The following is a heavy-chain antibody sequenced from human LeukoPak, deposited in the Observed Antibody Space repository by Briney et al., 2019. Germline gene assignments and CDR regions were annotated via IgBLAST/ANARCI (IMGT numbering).Heavy chain of an antibody. V-gene: IGHV4-61*02. CDR2: IYTSGST. CDR3: ATRGYCSGGSCYSGYYYYMDV. CDR1: GGSISSGSYY. D-gene: IGHD2-15*01. Sequence: SETLSLTCTVSGGSISSGSYYWSWIRQPAGKGLEWIGRIYTSGSTNYNPSLKSRVTISVDTSKNQFSLKLSSVTAADTAVYYCATRGYCSGGSCYSGYYYYMDVWGKGTTVTVSS. J-gene: IGHJ6*03.